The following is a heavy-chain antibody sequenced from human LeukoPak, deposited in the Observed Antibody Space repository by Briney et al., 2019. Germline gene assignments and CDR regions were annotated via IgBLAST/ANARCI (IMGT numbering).Heavy chain of an antibody. CDR3: ATATIAARPPWDY. CDR2: FDPEDGET. V-gene: IGHV1-24*01. D-gene: IGHD6-6*01. Sequence: ASVKVSCKVSGYTLTELSMHWERQAPGKGLEWMGGFDPEDGETIYAQKFQGRVTMTEDTSTDTAYMELSSLRSEDTAVYYCATATIAARPPWDYWGQGTLVTVSS. J-gene: IGHJ4*02. CDR1: GYTLTELS.